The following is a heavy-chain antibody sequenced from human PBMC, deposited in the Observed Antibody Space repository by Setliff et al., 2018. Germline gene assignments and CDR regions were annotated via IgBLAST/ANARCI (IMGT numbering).Heavy chain of an antibody. D-gene: IGHD2-15*01. CDR3: ARSDGGSSGLDY. CDR1: GVTVSDAW. V-gene: IGHV3-15*01. CDR2: IKSKTDGGPT. Sequence: GGSLRLSCAASGVTVSDAWMGWVRQTPGEGLDWVGRIKSKTDGGPTDYAAPVKGRFTISRDDSKNTLYLQMNSLKTEDTAVYHCARSDGGSSGLDYWGQGTLVTVSS. J-gene: IGHJ4*02.